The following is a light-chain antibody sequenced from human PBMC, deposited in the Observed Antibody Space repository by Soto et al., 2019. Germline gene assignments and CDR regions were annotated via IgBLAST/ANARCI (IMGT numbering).Light chain of an antibody. Sequence: QSVLTQPASVSGAPGQRVTISCTGSSSNIGAGHDVHWYQQLPGTAPKLLIFDNSHRPSGVPDRFSGSKSGTSASLAITGLQAEDEADYSCQSYDSSLSGYVFGTGTKVTVL. V-gene: IGLV1-40*01. CDR2: DNS. CDR3: QSYDSSLSGYV. J-gene: IGLJ1*01. CDR1: SSNIGAGHD.